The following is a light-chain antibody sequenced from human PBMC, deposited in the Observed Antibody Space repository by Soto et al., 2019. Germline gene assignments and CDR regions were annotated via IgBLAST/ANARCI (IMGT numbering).Light chain of an antibody. CDR2: GNS. CDR1: SSNIGAGYD. V-gene: IGLV1-40*01. CDR3: QSYDSSLSGVV. J-gene: IGLJ2*01. Sequence: QSVLTQPPSVSGAPGQRVTIACPGSSSNIGAGYDVHWYQQLPGTPPKLLIYGNSNRPSGVPDRFSGSKSGTSASLAITGLQAEDEADYYCQSYDSSLSGVVFGGGTQLTVL.